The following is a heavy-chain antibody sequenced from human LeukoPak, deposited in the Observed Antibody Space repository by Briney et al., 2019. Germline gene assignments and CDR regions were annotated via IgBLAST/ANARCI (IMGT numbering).Heavy chain of an antibody. Sequence: SQTLSLTCTVSGGSISSGGYYWSWIRQHPGKGLEWIGYIYYSGSTYYNPSLMSRVTISVDTSKNQFSLKLSSVTAADTAVYYCAREAVRGPNYFDYWGQGTLVTVSS. V-gene: IGHV4-31*03. CDR3: AREAVRGPNYFDY. J-gene: IGHJ4*02. D-gene: IGHD3-16*01. CDR1: GGSISSGGYY. CDR2: IYYSGST.